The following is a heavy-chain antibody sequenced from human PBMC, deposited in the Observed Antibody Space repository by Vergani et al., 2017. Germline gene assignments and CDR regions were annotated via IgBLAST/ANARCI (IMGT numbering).Heavy chain of an antibody. D-gene: IGHD1-26*01. CDR2: IYSSGST. V-gene: IGHV4-39*07. J-gene: IGHJ3*02. Sequence: QVLLQESGPGLVKPSETLSLTCTVSGGSVDSRKHYWGWIRQPPGKGLEWIGRIYSSGSTSYNPSIKSRITMSLDTSKNQFSLSLSSVTAADTAVYYCARGTFLHAFDNWGQGTVVTVSS. CDR3: ARGTFLHAFDN. CDR1: GGSVDSRKHY.